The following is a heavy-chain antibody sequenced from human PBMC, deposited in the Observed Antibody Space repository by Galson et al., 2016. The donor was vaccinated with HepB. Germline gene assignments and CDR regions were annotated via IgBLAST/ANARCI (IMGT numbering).Heavy chain of an antibody. CDR1: GYTFTSFY. CDR3: ARDRSVWHNVDS. Sequence: SVKVSCKASGYTFTSFYMHWVRQAPGQGLEWMGIINLSGGTTNSAQKFQGRVTMTRDTSTSTVYMELNSLRSDDTAVYYCARDRSVWHNVDSWGQGTLVTVSS. CDR2: INLSGGTT. D-gene: IGHD1/OR15-1a*01. V-gene: IGHV1-46*01. J-gene: IGHJ4*02.